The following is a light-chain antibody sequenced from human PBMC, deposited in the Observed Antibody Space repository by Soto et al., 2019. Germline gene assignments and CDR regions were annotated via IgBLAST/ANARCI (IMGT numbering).Light chain of an antibody. V-gene: IGLV2-14*01. CDR3: SSYTSSSTLSYV. CDR2: DVS. CDR1: SSDVGGYNY. J-gene: IGLJ1*01. Sequence: QSALTQPASVSGSPGQSITISCTGTSSDVGGYNYVSWYQQLPGKAPKLMIYDVSNRPSGVSNRFSGSKSGNTASLTISGLQAEDEADYYCSSYTSSSTLSYVFGTGTKVTVL.